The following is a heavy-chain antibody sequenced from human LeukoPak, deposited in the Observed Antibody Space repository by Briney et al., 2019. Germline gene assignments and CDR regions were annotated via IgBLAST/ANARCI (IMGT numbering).Heavy chain of an antibody. Sequence: GASVKVSCKASGYTFTGYYMHWVRQAPGQGLEWMGWINPYSGGTSYAQNFQGRVTMTRDTSISTAYMDLSRLTSDDTAVYFCARGVVAAGQDFDYWGQGTPVTVSP. V-gene: IGHV1-2*02. CDR2: INPYSGGT. D-gene: IGHD6-13*01. CDR3: ARGVVAAGQDFDY. CDR1: GYTFTGYY. J-gene: IGHJ4*02.